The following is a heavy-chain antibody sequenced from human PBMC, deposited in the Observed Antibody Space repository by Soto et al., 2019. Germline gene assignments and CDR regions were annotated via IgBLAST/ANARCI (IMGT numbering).Heavy chain of an antibody. CDR3: ASRDPGTSVDY. CDR2: IYRTGST. CDR1: GGSFTSNNW. J-gene: IGHJ4*02. V-gene: IGHV4-4*02. D-gene: IGHD1-7*01. Sequence: SETLSLTCAVSGGSFTSNNWWTWVRQPPGQGLEWIGEIYRTGSTNYNPSLKSRVTISLDKSENQFSLKVTSLTAADTAVYYCASRDPGTSVDYWGQGTQVTVSS.